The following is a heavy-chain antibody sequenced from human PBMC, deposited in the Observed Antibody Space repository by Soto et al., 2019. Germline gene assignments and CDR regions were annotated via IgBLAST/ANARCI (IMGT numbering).Heavy chain of an antibody. Sequence: SETLSLTCTVSGGSISSGGYYWSWIRQHPGKGLEWIGYIYYSGSTYYNPSLKSRVTISVDTSKNQFSLKLSSVTAADTAVYYCAREGASITIFSPWFDTWGQGTLVTV. CDR1: GGSISSGGYY. D-gene: IGHD3-3*01. V-gene: IGHV4-30-4*08. CDR2: IYYSGST. CDR3: AREGASITIFSPWFDT. J-gene: IGHJ5*02.